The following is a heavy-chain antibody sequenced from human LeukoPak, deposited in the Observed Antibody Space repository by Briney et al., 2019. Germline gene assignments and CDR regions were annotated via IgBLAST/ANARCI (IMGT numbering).Heavy chain of an antibody. J-gene: IGHJ5*02. CDR3: ARGPGYYDSSGLAP. CDR2: IYYSGST. Sequence: PSETLSLTCTVSGGSISSGGYYWSWIRQHPGKGLEWIGYIYYSGSTYYNPSLKSRVTISVDTSKNQFSLKLSSVTAADTAVYYCARGPGYYDSSGLAPWDQGTLSPSPQ. D-gene: IGHD3-22*01. CDR1: GGSISSGGYY. V-gene: IGHV4-31*03.